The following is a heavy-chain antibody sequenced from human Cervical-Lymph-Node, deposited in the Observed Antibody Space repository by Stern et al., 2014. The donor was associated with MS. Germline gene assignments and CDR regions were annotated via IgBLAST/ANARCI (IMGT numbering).Heavy chain of an antibody. CDR3: ARDYEDTSMLFDH. CDR2: ISYDGNHK. J-gene: IGHJ4*02. D-gene: IGHD2-8*01. Sequence: MQLVESGGAVVQTGRSLRLSCAASGFTFSSYGMNWVRQGPGKGLEWVTVISYDGNHKYYAASVKGRFTISRDNSKNTLHLQMNSVTPDDTAIYYCARDYEDTSMLFDHWGQGTLVTVSS. V-gene: IGHV3-30*03. CDR1: GFTFSSYG.